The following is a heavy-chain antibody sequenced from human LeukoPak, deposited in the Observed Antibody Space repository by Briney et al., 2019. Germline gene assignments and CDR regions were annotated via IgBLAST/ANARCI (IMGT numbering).Heavy chain of an antibody. Sequence: RGSLRLSCAASGFTFSSYSMTWVRQAPGKGLEWVSSISSSSSYIYYADSVKGRFTISRDNAKNSLYLQMNSLRAEDTAVYHCAREPRKYYDSSGYFDYWGQGTLVTVSS. D-gene: IGHD3-22*01. CDR1: GFTFSSYS. V-gene: IGHV3-21*01. CDR2: ISSSSSYI. CDR3: AREPRKYYDSSGYFDY. J-gene: IGHJ4*02.